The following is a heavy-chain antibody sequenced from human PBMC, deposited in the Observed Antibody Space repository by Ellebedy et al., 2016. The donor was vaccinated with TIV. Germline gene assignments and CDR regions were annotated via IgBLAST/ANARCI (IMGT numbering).Heavy chain of an antibody. J-gene: IGHJ4*02. Sequence: SETLSLTCADSGDSIRSGDYSRSWSRQPPGKGLEWVGYISHTGSTYYNPSLKSRVTISIDRSKNQFSLRLRSVTAADTAVYYCARGGADGDDYWGQGTLVTVSS. D-gene: IGHD3-10*01. CDR2: ISHTGST. CDR1: GDSIRSGDYS. CDR3: ARGGADGDDY. V-gene: IGHV4-30-2*01.